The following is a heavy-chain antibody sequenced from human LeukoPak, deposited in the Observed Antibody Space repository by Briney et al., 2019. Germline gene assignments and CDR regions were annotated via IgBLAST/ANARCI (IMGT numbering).Heavy chain of an antibody. J-gene: IGHJ4*02. CDR3: AFFEYSSSSSHY. CDR1: GYVFTGYY. D-gene: IGHD6-6*01. V-gene: IGHV1-2*02. CDR2: INPKSGVT. Sequence: GASVKVSCKASGYVFTGYYMHWVRQAPGQGLEWMGWINPKSGVTKYAQKFQGRVTMTRDTSISTAYMEVSRLRSDDTAVYYCAFFEYSSSSSHYWGQGTLVIVSS.